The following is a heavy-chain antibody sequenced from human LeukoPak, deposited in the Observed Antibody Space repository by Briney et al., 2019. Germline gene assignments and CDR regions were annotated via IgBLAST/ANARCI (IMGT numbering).Heavy chain of an antibody. V-gene: IGHV4-39*01. D-gene: IGHD5-24*01. CDR1: GGSISSSSYY. CDR3: ANSYNFDY. Sequence: SETLSLTCTVTGGSISSSSYYWGWIRQPPGKGLEWIGSIYYSGSTYYNPSLKSRVTISVDTSKNQFSLRLSSVTAADTAVYYCANSYNFDYWGQGTLVTVSS. J-gene: IGHJ4*02. CDR2: IYYSGST.